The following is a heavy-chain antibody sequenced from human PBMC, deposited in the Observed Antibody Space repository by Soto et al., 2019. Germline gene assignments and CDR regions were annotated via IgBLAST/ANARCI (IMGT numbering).Heavy chain of an antibody. D-gene: IGHD4-17*01. CDR3: ARNFNYGDYIYYYMDV. CDR2: IWYDGSNK. CDR1: WFTFSSYN. J-gene: IGHJ6*03. V-gene: IGHV3-33*08. Sequence: GGSLRLSCAAPWFTFSSYNMKWVRQGPGMWLEWVAVIWYDGSNKYYADSVKGRFTISRDNSKNTLYLQMNSLRAEDTAVYYCARNFNYGDYIYYYMDVWGKGTTVTVSS.